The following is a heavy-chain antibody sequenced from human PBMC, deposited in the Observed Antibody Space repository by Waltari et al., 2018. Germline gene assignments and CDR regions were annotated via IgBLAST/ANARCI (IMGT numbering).Heavy chain of an antibody. Sequence: QVQLVQSGAEVKKPGASVKVSCKASGYTFTSYAMHWVRQATGQRLGWMGWSTAGNRKTKDSQRFQGRVTITGEKAAGTAYMELGSLRSEDTAVYYCARNRIGSYSSSAVYYYGMDVWGQGTTVTVSS. CDR3: ARNRIGSYSSSAVYYYGMDV. V-gene: IGHV1-3*01. J-gene: IGHJ6*02. CDR2: STAGNRKT. D-gene: IGHD6-6*01. CDR1: GYTFTSYA.